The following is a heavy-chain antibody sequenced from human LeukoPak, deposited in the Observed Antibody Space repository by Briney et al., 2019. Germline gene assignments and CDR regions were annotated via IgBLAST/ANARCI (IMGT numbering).Heavy chain of an antibody. V-gene: IGHV1-18*01. D-gene: IGHD3-22*01. Sequence: GASVKVSCKASGYTFTSYGISWVRQAPGQGLEWMGWISAYNGNTNYAQKFQGRVTMTTDTSTSTAYMELRSLRSDDTAVYYCAREFRRYYDSSGYYFDYWGQGTLVTVSS. CDR1: GYTFTSYG. CDR3: AREFRRYYDSSGYYFDY. J-gene: IGHJ4*02. CDR2: ISAYNGNT.